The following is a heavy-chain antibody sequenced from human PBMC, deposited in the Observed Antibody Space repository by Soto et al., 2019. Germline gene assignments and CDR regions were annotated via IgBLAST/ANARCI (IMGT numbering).Heavy chain of an antibody. J-gene: IGHJ4*02. CDR3: ASGIWFGELSLDY. Sequence: QPGGSLRLSCAASGFTFSSYSMNWVRQAPGKGLEWVSYISSSSSTIYYADSVKGRFTISRDNAKNSLYLQMNSLRYEDMGVFYCASGIWFGELSLDYWGQGTLVTVSS. CDR2: ISSSSSTI. V-gene: IGHV3-48*02. D-gene: IGHD3-10*01. CDR1: GFTFSSYS.